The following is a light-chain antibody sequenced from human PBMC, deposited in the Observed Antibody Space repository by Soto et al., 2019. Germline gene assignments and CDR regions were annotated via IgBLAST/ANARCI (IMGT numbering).Light chain of an antibody. CDR2: DST. CDR3: QQGGNWPLT. V-gene: IGKV3-11*01. J-gene: IGKJ5*01. Sequence: VITQSPATLSVSPGESSTLSCRASQSISNNLAWYQQKPGQAPRLLIYDSTNRAAGIPARFSGSRSGTDFTLTISYLEPEDFAIYYCQQGGNWPLTFGQGTLLEIK. CDR1: QSISNN.